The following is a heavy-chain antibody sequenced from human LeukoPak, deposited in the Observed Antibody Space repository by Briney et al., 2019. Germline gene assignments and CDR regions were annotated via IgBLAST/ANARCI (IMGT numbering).Heavy chain of an antibody. D-gene: IGHD6-19*01. CDR3: ARGLGKVAVAGTVWWFDP. V-gene: IGHV4-34*01. CDR2: INHSGSN. J-gene: IGHJ5*02. Sequence: SETLSLTCAVYGESFSRYDWRWIRQPPGKGLEWVGEINHSGSNNYNPPLKRRVTISVDTSKNQLSLKLSSVTAAETAVYYCARGLGKVAVAGTVWWFDPWGQGTLVTVSS. CDR1: GESFSRYD.